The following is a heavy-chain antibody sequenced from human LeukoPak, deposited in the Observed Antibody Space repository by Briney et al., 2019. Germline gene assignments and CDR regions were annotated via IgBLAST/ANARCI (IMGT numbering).Heavy chain of an antibody. CDR3: AKPSDV. Sequence: GGSLRLSCAASGFTFSSYGMHWVRQAPGKGLEWVAVISYDGSNKCYADSVKGRFTISRDNSKNTLYLQMNSLRAEDTAVYYCAKPSDVWGKGTTVTVSS. CDR1: GFTFSSYG. J-gene: IGHJ6*04. V-gene: IGHV3-30*18. CDR2: ISYDGSNK.